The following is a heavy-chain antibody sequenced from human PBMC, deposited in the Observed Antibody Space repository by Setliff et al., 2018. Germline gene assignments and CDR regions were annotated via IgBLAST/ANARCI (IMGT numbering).Heavy chain of an antibody. J-gene: IGHJ4*02. D-gene: IGHD3-16*02. CDR1: GYTFTAYY. CDR3: AREPYDYIWGSYRSPYFDH. V-gene: IGHV1-2*02. CDR2: INPKTGGT. Sequence: ASVKVSCKASGYTFTAYYMHWVRQAPGQGLEWMGWINPKTGGTNYAQKFQGRVTMTRDASINTAFMHLSSLKSDDRAVYYCAREPYDYIWGSYRSPYFDHWGQGALVTVSS.